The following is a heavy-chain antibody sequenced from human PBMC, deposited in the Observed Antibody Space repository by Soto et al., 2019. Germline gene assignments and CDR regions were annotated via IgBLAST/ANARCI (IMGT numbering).Heavy chain of an antibody. CDR1: GVTFSSYG. V-gene: IGHV3-23*01. CDR2: ISGSGGST. J-gene: IGHJ4*02. Sequence: GGSLRLSCAASGVTFSSYGRSWVRQAPGKGLEWVSAISGSGGSTYYADSVKGRFTISRDNSKNTLYLQMNSLRAEDTAVYYCAKPIVATPVDFDYWGQGTLVTVSS. CDR3: AKPIVATPVDFDY. D-gene: IGHD5-12*01.